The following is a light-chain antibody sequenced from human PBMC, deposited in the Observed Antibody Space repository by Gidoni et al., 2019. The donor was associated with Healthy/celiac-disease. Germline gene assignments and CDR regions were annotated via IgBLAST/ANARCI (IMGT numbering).Light chain of an antibody. CDR1: QGIRND. Sequence: AIQLTQSPSSLSASVGSRVTITCRASQGIRNDLGWYQQKPGKAPKLLLYAASSLQSGVPSRFSGSGSGTDFTLTISSLQPEDFATYYCLQDYNYPRTFGQGTKVEIK. CDR2: AAS. J-gene: IGKJ1*01. V-gene: IGKV1-6*01. CDR3: LQDYNYPRT.